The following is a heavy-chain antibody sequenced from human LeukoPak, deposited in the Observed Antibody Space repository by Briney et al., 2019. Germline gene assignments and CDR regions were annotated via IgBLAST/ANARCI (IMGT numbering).Heavy chain of an antibody. D-gene: IGHD4-17*01. Sequence: PGGPLRLSCAASGFTFDDYAMHWVRQAPGKGLEWVSGISWNSGSIGYADSVKGRFTISRDNSKNTLYLQMNSLRAEDTAVYYCAKDPSDYGDYYFDYWGQGTLVTVSS. CDR2: ISWNSGSI. CDR1: GFTFDDYA. V-gene: IGHV3-9*01. CDR3: AKDPSDYGDYYFDY. J-gene: IGHJ4*02.